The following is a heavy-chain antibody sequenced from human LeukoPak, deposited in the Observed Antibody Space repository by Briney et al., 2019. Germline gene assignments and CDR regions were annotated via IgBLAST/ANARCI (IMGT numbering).Heavy chain of an antibody. CDR3: ARDGAYYYGQDP. V-gene: IGHV3-53*04. J-gene: IGHJ5*02. CDR1: GFTVSRHD. CDR2: IYMGGNT. Sequence: GGSLSLSCAASGFTVSRHDMSWVRQAPGKGLEWVSVIYMGGNTYYADSVKGRFTISRHTSKNTLYLQMNSLRAEDTAVYYCARDGAYYYGQDPWGQGTLVTVSS. D-gene: IGHD3-10*01.